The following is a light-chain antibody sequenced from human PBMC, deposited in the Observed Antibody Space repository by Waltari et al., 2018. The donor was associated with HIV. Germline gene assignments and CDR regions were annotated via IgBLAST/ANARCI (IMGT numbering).Light chain of an antibody. Sequence: QSALTQPPAASGSPGQSVTISCTGTSNDIGPYNYVSWYQQHPDQAPRLLIYEVNKRPSGGPGRFSGSKSGNTASLTVSGLQAEDEADYYCSSYAGSGNLLLFGGGTKVTVL. CDR1: SNDIGPYNY. J-gene: IGLJ6*01. V-gene: IGLV2-8*01. CDR3: SSYAGSGNLLL. CDR2: EVN.